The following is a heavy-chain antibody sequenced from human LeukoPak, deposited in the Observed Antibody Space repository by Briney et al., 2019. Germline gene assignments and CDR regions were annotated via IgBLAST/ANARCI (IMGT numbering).Heavy chain of an antibody. D-gene: IGHD4-23*01. CDR1: GGSITSYY. J-gene: IGHJ4*02. V-gene: IGHV4-59*01. Sequence: SETLSLTCTVSGGSITSYYRSWIRQSPGKGLEWIGYMYYSGSTKYNPSLKSRVTISVDTSKNQFSLKLSSVTAADTAVYYCARLPMAVTPHVDHWGQGTLVTVST. CDR2: MYYSGST. CDR3: ARLPMAVTPHVDH.